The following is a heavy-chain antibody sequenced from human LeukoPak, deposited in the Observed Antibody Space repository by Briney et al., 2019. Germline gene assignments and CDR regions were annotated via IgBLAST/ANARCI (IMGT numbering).Heavy chain of an antibody. CDR3: ARGVAAPGTGGLSWFDP. CDR1: GGSISSSNYY. Sequence: PSETLSLTCTVSGGSISSSNYYWGWIRQPPGKGLEWIGSIYYSGITYYNPSLKSRVTISVDTSNNQFSLKLSFVTAADTAVYYCARGVAAPGTGGLSWFDPWGQGTLVTVSS. CDR2: IYYSGIT. D-gene: IGHD6-13*01. J-gene: IGHJ5*02. V-gene: IGHV4-39*07.